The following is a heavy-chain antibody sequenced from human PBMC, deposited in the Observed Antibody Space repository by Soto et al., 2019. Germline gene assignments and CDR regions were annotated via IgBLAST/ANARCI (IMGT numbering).Heavy chain of an antibody. V-gene: IGHV4-34*01. CDR2: INHSGST. CDR1: GGSFSGYY. J-gene: IGHJ4*02. CDR3: ARGALEQQRGYYFDY. D-gene: IGHD6-13*01. Sequence: QVKLQQWGAGLLKPSETLSLTCAVYGGSFSGYYWSWIRQPPGKGLEGNGEINHSGSTNYNPSLKSRVTISVDTSKNQFYLKMSSVTAADTAVYYCARGALEQQRGYYFDYWGQGTLVTVSS.